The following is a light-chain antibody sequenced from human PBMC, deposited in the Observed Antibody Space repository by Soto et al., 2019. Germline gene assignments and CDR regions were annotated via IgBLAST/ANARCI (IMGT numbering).Light chain of an antibody. CDR2: GIS. Sequence: EIVMTRSPATLSVSPGERATLSCRASQSVNSNYLAWYQQKPGQAPRLLIYGISKRATDIPDRFSGSGSGTDFTLTISRLEPEDFAVYYCQQYGSSPRTFGQGTKVDIK. V-gene: IGKV3-20*01. J-gene: IGKJ1*01. CDR3: QQYGSSPRT. CDR1: QSVNSNY.